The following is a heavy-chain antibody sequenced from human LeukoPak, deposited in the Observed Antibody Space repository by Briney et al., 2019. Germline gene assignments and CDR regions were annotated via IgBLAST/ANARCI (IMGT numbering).Heavy chain of an antibody. D-gene: IGHD3-22*01. Sequence: SETLSLTCTVSGGSISSYYWSWIRQPPGKGLEWIGYIYYSGSTNYNPSLKSRVTISVDTSKNQFSLKLSSVTAADTAVYYCARAPALIYYYGSIDAFDIWGQGTMVTVSS. J-gene: IGHJ3*02. CDR2: IYYSGST. CDR1: GGSISSYY. V-gene: IGHV4-59*01. CDR3: ARAPALIYYYGSIDAFDI.